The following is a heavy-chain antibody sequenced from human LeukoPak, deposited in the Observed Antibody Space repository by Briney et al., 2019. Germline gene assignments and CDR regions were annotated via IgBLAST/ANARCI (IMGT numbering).Heavy chain of an antibody. D-gene: IGHD5-18*01. CDR1: GFTFRTSW. J-gene: IGHJ4*02. CDR3: ARGSDSVDTAMEDY. Sequence: GGSLRLSCGASGFTFRTSWMNWVRQAPGKGLEWVASINPDGSEKYSVDSVKGRFTISRDNAKNSLYLQMNSLRAEDTAVYYCARGSDSVDTAMEDYWGQGTLVTVSS. V-gene: IGHV3-7*01. CDR2: INPDGSEK.